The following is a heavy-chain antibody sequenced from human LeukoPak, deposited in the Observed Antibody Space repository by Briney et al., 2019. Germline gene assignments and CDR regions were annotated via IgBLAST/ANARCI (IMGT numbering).Heavy chain of an antibody. CDR2: INSKCRGT. J-gene: IGHJ1*01. D-gene: IGHD1-1*01. CDR3: VRAPGGTAAPY. V-gene: IGHV1-2*02. Sequence: GASLKLSWKTSGDPVTGYCIAWVWQGPGQGLGWVGWINSKCRGTLYAQKFEGRVTMTRDTSITTAYLELSKLRSEAPAVDSGVRAPGGTAAPYWPQGPVVTVSS. CDR1: GDPVTGYC.